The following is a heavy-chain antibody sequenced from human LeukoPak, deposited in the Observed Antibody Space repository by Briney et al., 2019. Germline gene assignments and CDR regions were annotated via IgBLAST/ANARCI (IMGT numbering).Heavy chain of an antibody. CDR2: ISYDGSNK. CDR3: ATSLETDFDY. Sequence: GGSLRLSCAASGFTFSSYGMHWVRQAPGKGLEWVAVISYDGSNKYYADSVKGRFTISRDNSKNTLYLQMNSLRAEDTAVYYCATSLETDFDYWGQGTLVTVSS. CDR1: GFTFSSYG. D-gene: IGHD5-24*01. J-gene: IGHJ4*02. V-gene: IGHV3-30*03.